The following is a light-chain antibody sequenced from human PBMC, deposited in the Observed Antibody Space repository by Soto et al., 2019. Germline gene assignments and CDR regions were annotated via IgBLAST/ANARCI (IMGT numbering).Light chain of an antibody. Sequence: SYELTQPLSVSVALGQTARITCGGNNIGTKNVHWYQQKPGQAPVLVIYRDNNRPSGIPERFSGSNSGNTATLTISRAQAGEEAAYYCQVGAISPVIFGGRPKLT. V-gene: IGLV3-9*01. CDR3: QVGAISPVI. J-gene: IGLJ2*01. CDR1: NIGTKN. CDR2: RDN.